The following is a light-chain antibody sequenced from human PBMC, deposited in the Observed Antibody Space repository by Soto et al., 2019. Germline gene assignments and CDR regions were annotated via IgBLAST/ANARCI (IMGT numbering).Light chain of an antibody. CDR3: QQYGSSPFT. CDR2: GAS. CDR1: QSIINNY. J-gene: IGKJ3*01. Sequence: EIVLTQSPGTLSLSPGERATLSCRASQSIINNYVAWYQQKPGQAPRLLIYGASSRATDIPDRFSGSGSGTDFTLTISRLEPEDFAEYYCQQYGSSPFTFGPGTKVDIK. V-gene: IGKV3-20*01.